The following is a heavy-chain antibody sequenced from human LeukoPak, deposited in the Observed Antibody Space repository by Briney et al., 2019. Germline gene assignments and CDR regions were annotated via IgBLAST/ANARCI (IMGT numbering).Heavy chain of an antibody. J-gene: IGHJ3*02. Sequence: SETLSLTCTVSGGSISNYYWSWVRQPPGKGLEWIGYIYYSGSTTYKPSLKSRVTISADTSKNQFSLKLTSVTAADTAIYYCARRNDFDIWGQGTMVTVSS. CDR2: IYYSGST. CDR1: GGSISNYY. CDR3: ARRNDFDI. V-gene: IGHV4-59*08.